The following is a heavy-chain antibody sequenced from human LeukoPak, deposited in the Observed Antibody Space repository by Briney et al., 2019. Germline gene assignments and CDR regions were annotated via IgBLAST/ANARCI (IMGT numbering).Heavy chain of an antibody. J-gene: IGHJ4*02. V-gene: IGHV3-23*01. CDR3: ARDGGYFDRLAYFFDY. Sequence: GGSLRLSCAASGFTFSSYAMSWVRQAPGKGLEWVSDINGSGGSTYYADSVKGRFTISRDNSKNTLYLQMNSLRVEDTAVYYCARDGGYFDRLAYFFDYWGQGALVPVSS. CDR1: GFTFSSYA. CDR2: INGSGGST. D-gene: IGHD3-9*01.